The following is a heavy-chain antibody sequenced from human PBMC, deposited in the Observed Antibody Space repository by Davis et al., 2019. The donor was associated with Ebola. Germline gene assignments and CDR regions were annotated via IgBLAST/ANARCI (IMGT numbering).Heavy chain of an antibody. V-gene: IGHV1-8*02. CDR3: ARDSGGYPSP. D-gene: IGHD5-12*01. CDR1: GYTFTSYR. J-gene: IGHJ5*02. CDR2: MNPSSGNT. Sequence: ASVKVSCKASGYTFTSYRISWVRQAPGQGLEWMGWMNPSSGNTGFAQKFQGRITMTRNTSISTAYMELSRLRSDDTAVYYCARDSGGYPSPWGQGTLVTVSS.